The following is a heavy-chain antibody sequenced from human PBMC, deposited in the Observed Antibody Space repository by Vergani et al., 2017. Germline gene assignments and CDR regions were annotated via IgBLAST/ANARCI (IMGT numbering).Heavy chain of an antibody. CDR3: ARSPCSSTSCYQVXMDV. Sequence: QVQLVQSGAEVKKPGASVKVSCKASGYTFTSYGISWVRQAPGQGLEWMGWISAYNGNTNYAQKLQGRVTMTTDTSTSTAYMELRSLRSDDTAVYYCARSPCSSTSCYQVXMDVWGKGTTVTVSS. J-gene: IGHJ6*03. D-gene: IGHD2-2*01. V-gene: IGHV1-18*01. CDR1: GYTFTSYG. CDR2: ISAYNGNT.